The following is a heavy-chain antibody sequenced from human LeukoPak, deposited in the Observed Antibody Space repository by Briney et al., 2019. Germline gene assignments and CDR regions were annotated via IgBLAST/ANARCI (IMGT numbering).Heavy chain of an antibody. Sequence: ASVKVSCKASGYTFTGYYMHWVRQAPGQGLEWMGWINPDSGGTNNAQKFQGRVTMTRDTSISTAYMELSRLRSDDTAVYYCARTFYDTLDSDAFDFWGQGTMVIVSS. V-gene: IGHV1-2*02. CDR2: INPDSGGT. D-gene: IGHD2/OR15-2a*01. J-gene: IGHJ3*01. CDR3: ARTFYDTLDSDAFDF. CDR1: GYTFTGYY.